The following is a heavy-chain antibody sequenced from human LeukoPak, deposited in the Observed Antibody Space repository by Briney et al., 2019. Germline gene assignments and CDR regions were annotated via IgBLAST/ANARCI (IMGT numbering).Heavy chain of an antibody. Sequence: QPGGSLRLSCVASGFSLDDYALHWVRQAPGKGLEWISPISGDGDNTYYADSVKGRFTISRDNSKNYLYLQMSSLRAEDTALYYCAKGVRSGTYYNCFDPWGQGTLVTVSS. V-gene: IGHV3-43*02. J-gene: IGHJ5*02. CDR1: GFSLDDYA. D-gene: IGHD1-26*01. CDR2: ISGDGDNT. CDR3: AKGVRSGTYYNCFDP.